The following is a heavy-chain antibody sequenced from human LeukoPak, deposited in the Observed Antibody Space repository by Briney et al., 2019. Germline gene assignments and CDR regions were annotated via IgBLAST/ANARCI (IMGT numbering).Heavy chain of an antibody. CDR1: GFTFSSYW. V-gene: IGHV3-7*01. D-gene: IGHD2-2*01. Sequence: GGSLRLSCAASGFTFSSYWMTWVRQAPGKGLEWVANIKQDGSEKYYVDSVKGRFSISRDNAKNSLFLQMNSLRAEDTAVYYCARENFEYCSSISCYGVGRYYYYMDVWGKGTTVTVSS. CDR2: IKQDGSEK. J-gene: IGHJ6*03. CDR3: ARENFEYCSSISCYGVGRYYYYMDV.